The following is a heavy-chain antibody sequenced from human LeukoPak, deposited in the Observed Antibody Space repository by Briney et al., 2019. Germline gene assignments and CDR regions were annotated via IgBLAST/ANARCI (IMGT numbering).Heavy chain of an antibody. CDR2: IRHDGNNN. CDR3: AKTMGSYATLDY. D-gene: IGHD3-10*01. J-gene: IGHJ4*02. CDR1: GFTFSSYG. V-gene: IGHV3-30*02. Sequence: GGSLRLSCAASGFTFSSYGMHWVRQAPGKGLEWLAFIRHDGNNNYYADSVKGRFTISRDNSKNTLYLQMNSLRAEDTAVYYCAKTMGSYATLDYWGQGTLVTVSS.